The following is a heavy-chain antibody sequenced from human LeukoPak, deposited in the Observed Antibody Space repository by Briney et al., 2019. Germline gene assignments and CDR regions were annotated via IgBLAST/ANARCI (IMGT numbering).Heavy chain of an antibody. CDR2: IIPIFGTA. Sequence: GASVKVSCKASGGTFSSYAISWVRQAPGQGLEWMGGIIPIFGTANYAQKFQGRVTMTRNTSISTAYMELSSLRSEDTAVYYCARGKRDYDILTGYYYYYYGMDVWGQGTTVTVSS. D-gene: IGHD3-9*01. J-gene: IGHJ6*02. CDR1: GGTFSSYA. V-gene: IGHV1-69*05. CDR3: ARGKRDYDILTGYYYYYYGMDV.